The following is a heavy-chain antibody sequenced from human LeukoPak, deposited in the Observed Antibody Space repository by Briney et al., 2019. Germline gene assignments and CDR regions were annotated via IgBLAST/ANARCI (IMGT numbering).Heavy chain of an antibody. J-gene: IGHJ4*02. V-gene: IGHV4-39*07. Sequence: PSETLSLTCTVSGGSISSSNYYWGWIRQPPGKGLEWIGTIYYSGSTYYNPSLKSRVTISVDTSKNQFSLKLSSVTAADTAVYYCARAMRSSGYALRFDYWGQGTLVTVSS. CDR3: ARAMRSSGYALRFDY. D-gene: IGHD5-12*01. CDR1: GGSISSSNYY. CDR2: IYYSGST.